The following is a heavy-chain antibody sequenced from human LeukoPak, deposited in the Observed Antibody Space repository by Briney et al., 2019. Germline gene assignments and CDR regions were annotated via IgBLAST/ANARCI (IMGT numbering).Heavy chain of an antibody. CDR1: GYTFTNYW. Sequence: GESLKISCRGSGYTFTNYWVGWVRQMPGKGLEWMGRIDPSDSYTNYSPSFQGHVTISTDKSISTAFLQWSSLKASDTAMYYCARWVRDFDYWGQGTLVTVSS. J-gene: IGHJ4*02. V-gene: IGHV5-10-1*01. CDR3: ARWVRDFDY. CDR2: IDPSDSYT. D-gene: IGHD2-21*01.